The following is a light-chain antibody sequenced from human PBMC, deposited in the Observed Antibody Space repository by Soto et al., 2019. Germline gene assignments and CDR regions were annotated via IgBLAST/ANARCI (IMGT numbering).Light chain of an antibody. CDR1: QSINN. J-gene: IGKJ4*01. CDR2: GAS. Sequence: MTQSPSSLSASVGDRVTLTCRASQSINNLAWYQQKPGQAPRLLIYGASTRATGIPARFSGSGSGTEFALTISGLQSEDFAVYYCQQCYSWPLTFGGGTKVDIK. V-gene: IGKV3-15*01. CDR3: QQCYSWPLT.